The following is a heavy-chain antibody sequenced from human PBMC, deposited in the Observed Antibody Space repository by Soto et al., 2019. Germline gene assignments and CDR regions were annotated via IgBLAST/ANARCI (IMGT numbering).Heavy chain of an antibody. CDR3: AGGRGIVVVPAAMYGRSGDAFDI. CDR1: GGSFSGYY. CDR2: INHSGST. V-gene: IGHV4-34*01. J-gene: IGHJ3*02. D-gene: IGHD2-2*01. Sequence: SETLSLTCAVYGGSFSGYYWSWIRQPPGKGLEWIGEINHSGSTNYNPSLKSRVTISVDTSKNQFSLKLSSVTAADTAVYYCAGGRGIVVVPAAMYGRSGDAFDIWGQGTMVTVSS.